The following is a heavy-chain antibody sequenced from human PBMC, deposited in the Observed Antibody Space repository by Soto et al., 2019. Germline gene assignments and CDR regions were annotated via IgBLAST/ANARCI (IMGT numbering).Heavy chain of an antibody. Sequence: PGGSLRLSCAASGFIFSTYAMSWVRQAPGKGLEWVSTISGSGANTYYAASVRGRFTISRDNSKNTLYLQVNGLRGEDTDVYYCAKEGGYKWKEPFDYWGQGTLVNVSS. CDR1: GFIFSTYA. V-gene: IGHV3-23*01. J-gene: IGHJ4*02. D-gene: IGHD1-1*01. CDR3: AKEGGYKWKEPFDY. CDR2: ISGSGANT.